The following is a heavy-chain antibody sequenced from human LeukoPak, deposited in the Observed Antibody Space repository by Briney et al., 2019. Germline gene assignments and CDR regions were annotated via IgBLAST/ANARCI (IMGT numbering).Heavy chain of an antibody. V-gene: IGHV4-4*02. CDR2: MYHSGTT. CDR3: AKDVGSLAGNS. Sequence: SETLSLTCTVSGDSISSRSWWNWVRQPPGKGLEWIGEMYHSGTTNDNPSLNSRVTISVDKSKNQFSLKLTSVTAADTAFYYCAKDVGSLAGNSWGQGTLVTVSS. CDR1: GDSISSRSW. J-gene: IGHJ4*02. D-gene: IGHD6-19*01.